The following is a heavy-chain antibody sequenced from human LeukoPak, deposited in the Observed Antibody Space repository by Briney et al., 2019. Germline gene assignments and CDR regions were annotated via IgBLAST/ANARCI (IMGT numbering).Heavy chain of an antibody. D-gene: IGHD6-6*01. V-gene: IGHV4-39*01. J-gene: IGHJ4*02. CDR3: ARHGEYSSSVDY. CDR2: IYYSGST. CDR1: GGSISSSSYC. Sequence: SETLSLTCTVSGGSISSSSYCWGWIRQPPGKGLEWIGSIYYSGSTYYNPSLKSRVTISVDTSKNQFSLKLSSVTAADTAVYYCARHGEYSSSVDYWGQGTLVTVSS.